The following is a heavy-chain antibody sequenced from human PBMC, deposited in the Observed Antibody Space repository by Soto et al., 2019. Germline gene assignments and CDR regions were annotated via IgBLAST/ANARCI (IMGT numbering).Heavy chain of an antibody. J-gene: IGHJ4*02. Sequence: ASVKVSCKASGYTFTDYYVHWVRQAPGQGVEWMGWINPNSGGTKSAQKFQGRVTMTRDTSISTAYMELSRLRSDDTAVYYCARRKGDYYDSSGYHYYFDYWGQGTLVTVSS. V-gene: IGHV1-2*02. D-gene: IGHD3-22*01. CDR3: ARRKGDYYDSSGYHYYFDY. CDR1: GYTFTDYY. CDR2: INPNSGGT.